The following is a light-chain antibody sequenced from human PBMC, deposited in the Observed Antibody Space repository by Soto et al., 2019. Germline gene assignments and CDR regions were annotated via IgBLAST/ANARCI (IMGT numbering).Light chain of an antibody. J-gene: IGLJ1*01. V-gene: IGLV1-44*01. Sequence: QSVLTQPPSTSVTPGQRVTISCSGSRSNIGSNTVTWYQQLPGTAPKLLIYSNNQRPSGVPDRFSGSKSGTSASLAISGLQSEDEADYYCAAWDDGLNGSYVFGTGPKVTVL. CDR3: AAWDDGLNGSYV. CDR2: SNN. CDR1: RSNIGSNT.